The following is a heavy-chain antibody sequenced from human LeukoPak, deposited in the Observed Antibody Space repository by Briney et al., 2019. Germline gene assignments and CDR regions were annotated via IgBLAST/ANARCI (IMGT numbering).Heavy chain of an antibody. D-gene: IGHD3-16*01. Sequence: GGSLRLSCAASGFTFSSYAMSWVRQAPGKGLEWVSAISGSGGSTYYADSVKGRFTISRDNSNNTLFLQMSSLRVADTAIYYCAKRSYGDLGHFDVWGRGTLVTVSS. CDR1: GFTFSSYA. CDR3: AKRSYGDLGHFDV. CDR2: ISGSGGST. V-gene: IGHV3-23*01. J-gene: IGHJ2*01.